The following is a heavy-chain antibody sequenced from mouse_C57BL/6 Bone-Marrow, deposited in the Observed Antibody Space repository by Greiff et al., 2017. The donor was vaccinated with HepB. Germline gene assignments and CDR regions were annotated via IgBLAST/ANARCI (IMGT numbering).Heavy chain of an antibody. CDR3: TIIYYGTHYFDY. V-gene: IGHV14-4*01. CDR2: IDPENGDT. J-gene: IGHJ2*01. Sequence: EVKLMESGAELVRPGASVKLSCTASGFNIKDDYMHWVKQRPEQGLEWIGWIDPENGDTEYASKFQGKATITADTSSNTAYLQLSSLTSEDTAVYYCTIIYYGTHYFDYWGQGTTLTVSS. D-gene: IGHD2-1*01. CDR1: GFNIKDDY.